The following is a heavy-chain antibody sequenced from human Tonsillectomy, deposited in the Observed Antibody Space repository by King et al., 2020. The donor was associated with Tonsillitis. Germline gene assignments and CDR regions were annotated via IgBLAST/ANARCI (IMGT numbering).Heavy chain of an antibody. CDR1: GFTFISYA. CDR2: ISGSGSST. Sequence: VQLVESGGGLVQPGGSLRLSCAASGFTFISYAMTWVRQAPGKGLEWVSAISGSGSSTYYADSVKGRFTISRDNSKNTLYLQMNSLRAEDTAVYYCARGASGGSFYPLGSGFDYWGQGTLVTVSS. D-gene: IGHD2-15*01. V-gene: IGHV3-23*04. CDR3: ARGASGGSFYPLGSGFDY. J-gene: IGHJ4*02.